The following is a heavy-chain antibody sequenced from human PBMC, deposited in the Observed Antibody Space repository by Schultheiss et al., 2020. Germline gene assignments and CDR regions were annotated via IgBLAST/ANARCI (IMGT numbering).Heavy chain of an antibody. V-gene: IGHV1-3*01. J-gene: IGHJ4*02. Sequence: ASVKVSCKASGYTFTSYAMHWVRQAPGQRLEWMGWINAGNGNTKYSQKFQGRVTITRDTSASTAYMELSSLRSEDTAVYYCARGQAYCGSDCPNLFDYWGQGTLVTVAS. D-gene: IGHD2-21*02. CDR1: GYTFTSYA. CDR3: ARGQAYCGSDCPNLFDY. CDR2: INAGNGNT.